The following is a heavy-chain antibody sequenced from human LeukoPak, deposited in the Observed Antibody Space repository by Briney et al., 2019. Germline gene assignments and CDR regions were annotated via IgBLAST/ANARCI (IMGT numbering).Heavy chain of an antibody. CDR3: ARDRADSSGWYVGYYYYYMDV. D-gene: IGHD6-19*01. J-gene: IGHJ6*03. CDR2: IYTSGST. V-gene: IGHV4-4*07. Sequence: SETLSLTCTVSGGSISSYYWNWIRQPAGKGLEWIGRIYTSGSTNYNPSLKSGVTMSVDTSKNQFSLKLSSVTAADTAVYYCARDRADSSGWYVGYYYYYMDVWGKGTTVTVSS. CDR1: GGSISSYY.